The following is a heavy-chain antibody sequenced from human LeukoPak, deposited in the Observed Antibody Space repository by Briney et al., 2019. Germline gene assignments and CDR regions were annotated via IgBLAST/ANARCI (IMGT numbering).Heavy chain of an antibody. CDR2: ISPSGRTT. V-gene: IGHV3-23*01. D-gene: IGHD1-26*01. Sequence: PGGSLRLSCAASGFTFTTYAMNWVRQAPGKGLEWVSAISPSGRTTDHADSVKGRFTISRDNSKNTLYLQMNSLRAEDTAVYYCAKVVLVGAIFGPGYWGQGTLVTVSS. J-gene: IGHJ4*02. CDR1: GFTFTTYA. CDR3: AKVVLVGAIFGPGY.